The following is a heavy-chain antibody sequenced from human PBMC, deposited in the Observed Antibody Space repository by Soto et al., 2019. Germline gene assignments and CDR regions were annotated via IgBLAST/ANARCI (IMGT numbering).Heavy chain of an antibody. CDR2: ISKSDYT. D-gene: IGHD2-2*01. V-gene: IGHV3-21*01. CDR3: AREDSIIIPAVSDF. CDR1: GFAFNNYG. J-gene: IGHJ4*02. Sequence: KTGGSLRLSCTVSGFAFNNYGINWVRQAPGKGLEWVSSISKSDYTYYSDSVKGRFAISRDNAKSSVSLQMNTLRVEATAVYYCAREDSIIIPAVSDFWGQGTLVTVSS.